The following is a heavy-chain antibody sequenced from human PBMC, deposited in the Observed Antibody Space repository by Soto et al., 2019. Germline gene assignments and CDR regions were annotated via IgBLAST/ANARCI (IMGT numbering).Heavy chain of an antibody. J-gene: IGHJ4*02. V-gene: IGHV4-34*01. D-gene: IGHD1-1*01. CDR2: INESGST. CDR3: ARGSGIVALPGELEDVNYDY. Sequence: QVQLQQWGAGLVKPSETLSLSCAVYGQSFSGHSWAWIRQPPGKGLEWIGEINESGSTYYNPSLTRRVTISTETSKNQFSLQLSSVSAADTAAYFCARGSGIVALPGELEDVNYDYWGQGTLVNVSS. CDR1: GQSFSGHS.